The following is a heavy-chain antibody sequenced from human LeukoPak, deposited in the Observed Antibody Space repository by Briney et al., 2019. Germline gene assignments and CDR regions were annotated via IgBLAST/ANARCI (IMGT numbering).Heavy chain of an antibody. CDR2: IYPGDSDT. V-gene: IGHV5-51*01. D-gene: IGHD3-3*01. J-gene: IGHJ4*02. CDR3: ARQYDFWSGLFDY. CDR1: GYSFTSYW. Sequence: GESLKISCKGSGYSFTSYWIGWVRQMPGRGLEWMGIIYPGDSDTRYSPSFQGQVTISADKSISTAYLQWSSLKASDTAMYYCARQYDFWSGLFDYWGQGTLVTVSS.